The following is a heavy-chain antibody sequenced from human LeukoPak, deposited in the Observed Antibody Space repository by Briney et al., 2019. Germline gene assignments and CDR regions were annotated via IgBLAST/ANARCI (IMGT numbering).Heavy chain of an antibody. D-gene: IGHD1-26*01. CDR1: GFTFSSYA. CDR3: AKGQVGATDELII. V-gene: IGHV3-23*01. Sequence: GGSLRLSCAASGFTFSSYAMSWVRQAPGKGLEWVSAISGSGGSTYYADSVKGRFTISRDSSKNTLYLQMNSLRAEDTAVYYCAKGQVGATDELIIWGLGTLVTVSS. J-gene: IGHJ4*02. CDR2: ISGSGGST.